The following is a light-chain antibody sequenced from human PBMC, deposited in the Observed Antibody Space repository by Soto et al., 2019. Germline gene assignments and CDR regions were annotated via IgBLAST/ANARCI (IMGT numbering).Light chain of an antibody. J-gene: IGKJ5*01. CDR1: QSVSSY. Sequence: ESVLTQSPATLSLSPGERATLSCRASQSVSSYLAWYKQKPGQDPRLLIYDASSRATGIPARFSGSGSGTDFTLTISSLEPEDFAVYDCQQRSNWPPITFGQGTRLDIK. CDR2: DAS. V-gene: IGKV3-11*01. CDR3: QQRSNWPPIT.